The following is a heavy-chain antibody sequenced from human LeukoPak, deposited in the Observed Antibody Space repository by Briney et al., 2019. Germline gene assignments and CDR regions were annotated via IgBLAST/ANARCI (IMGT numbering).Heavy chain of an antibody. CDR2: IYYSGST. CDR1: GGSINSGRYY. J-gene: IGHJ4*02. V-gene: IGHV4-61*01. D-gene: IGHD5-18*01. CDR3: ARGWRWGYSYGGFDY. Sequence: SETLSLTCTVSGGSINSGRYYWSWIRQSPGKGLEWIGYIYYSGSTNYNPSLKSRVTISVDTSKNQFSLKLSSVTAADTAVYYCARGWRWGYSYGGFDYWGQGTLVTVSS.